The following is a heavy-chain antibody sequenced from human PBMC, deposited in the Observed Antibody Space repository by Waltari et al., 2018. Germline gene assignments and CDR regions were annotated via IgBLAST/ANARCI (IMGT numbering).Heavy chain of an antibody. V-gene: IGHV1-69-2*01. CDR3: ARGARTYYYYGMDV. CDR2: VDPEDGET. D-gene: IGHD1-7*01. Sequence: VQLVQSGAEVKNPGASVKLSCKTSGYTFSNYDVSWVRQAPGKGLEWMGRVDPEDGETIYAEKFHGRVTITADTSTDTAYMELSSLRSEDTAVYYCARGARTYYYYGMDVWGQGTTVTVSS. CDR1: GYTFSNYD. J-gene: IGHJ6*02.